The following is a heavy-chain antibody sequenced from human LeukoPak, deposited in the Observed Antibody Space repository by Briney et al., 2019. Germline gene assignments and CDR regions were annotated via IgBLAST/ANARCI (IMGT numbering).Heavy chain of an antibody. V-gene: IGHV3-30*04. D-gene: IGHD3-22*01. CDR2: ISYDGSNK. J-gene: IGHJ4*02. CDR1: GFTFSSYA. Sequence: PGGSLRLSCAASGFTFSSYAMHWVRQAPGKGLEWVAVISYDGSNKYYADSVKGRFTISRDNSKNTLYLQMNSLRAEDTAVYYCARGQLYYDSSGFDYWGQGTLVTVSS. CDR3: ARGQLYYDSSGFDY.